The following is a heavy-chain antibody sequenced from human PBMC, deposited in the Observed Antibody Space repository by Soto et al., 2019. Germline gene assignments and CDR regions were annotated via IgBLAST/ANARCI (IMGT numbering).Heavy chain of an antibody. CDR2: FDPEDGET. J-gene: IGHJ6*03. CDR3: ARVFSNYYYYMDV. CDR1: GYTLTELS. V-gene: IGHV1-24*01. D-gene: IGHD2-8*01. Sequence: AASVKVSCKVSGYTLTELSMHWVRQAPGKGLEWMGGFDPEDGETIYAQKFQGRVTMTEDTSTDTAYMELSSLRSDDTAVYYCARVFSNYYYYMDVWGKGTTVTVSS.